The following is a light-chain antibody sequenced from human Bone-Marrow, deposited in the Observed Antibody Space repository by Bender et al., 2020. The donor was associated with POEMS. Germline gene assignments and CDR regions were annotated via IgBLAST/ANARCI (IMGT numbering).Light chain of an antibody. CDR1: ALANQY. CDR3: QAWDSTTVV. Sequence: SFELTQAPSVSVSPGQTARITCSGDALANQYAYWYQQKPGQAPVLVIYQDSERPSGITARISGSNSGNTATLIISGTQAMDEAAYYCQAWDSTTVVFGGGTELTVL. CDR2: QDS. J-gene: IGLJ2*01. V-gene: IGLV3-1*01.